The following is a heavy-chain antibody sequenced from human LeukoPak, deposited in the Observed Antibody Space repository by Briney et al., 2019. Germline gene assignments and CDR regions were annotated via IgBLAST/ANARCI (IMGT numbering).Heavy chain of an antibody. D-gene: IGHD6-13*01. CDR1: GGSISSGSYY. V-gene: IGHV4-39*07. J-gene: IGHJ4*02. CDR2: IYYSGST. Sequence: SETLSLTCTVSGGSISSGSYYWGWIRQPPGKGPEWIGSIYYSGSTYYKPSLKSRVTISLDTSKNQFSLKLSSVTAADTAVYYWARAYSPPQWSPFDYWGQGTLVTVPS. CDR3: ARAYSPPQWSPFDY.